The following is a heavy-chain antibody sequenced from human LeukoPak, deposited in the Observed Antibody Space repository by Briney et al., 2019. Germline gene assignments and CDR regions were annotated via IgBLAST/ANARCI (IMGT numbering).Heavy chain of an antibody. Sequence: PGGSLRLSCAASGFTFSSYWMSWVRQAPGKGLEWVANIKQDGSEKYYVDSVKGRFTISRDNAKNSLYLQMNSLRAEDTAVYYCARARSSGYYSVHHYFDYWGQGTLVTVSS. D-gene: IGHD3-22*01. CDR3: ARARSSGYYSVHHYFDY. CDR1: GFTFSSYW. J-gene: IGHJ4*02. V-gene: IGHV3-7*01. CDR2: IKQDGSEK.